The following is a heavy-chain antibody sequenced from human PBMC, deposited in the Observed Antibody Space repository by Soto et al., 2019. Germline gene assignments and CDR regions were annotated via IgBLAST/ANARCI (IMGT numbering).Heavy chain of an antibody. CDR2: ISYDGSNK. V-gene: IGHV3-30*18. Sequence: QVQLVESGGGVVQPGRSLRLSCAASGFTFSSYGMHWVRQAPGKGLEWVAVISYDGSNKYYADSVKGRFTISRDNSKNTLYLQMNSLRAEDTAVYYCAKENSKFPNYGMDVWGQGTTVTVSS. J-gene: IGHJ6*02. D-gene: IGHD4-4*01. CDR3: AKENSKFPNYGMDV. CDR1: GFTFSSYG.